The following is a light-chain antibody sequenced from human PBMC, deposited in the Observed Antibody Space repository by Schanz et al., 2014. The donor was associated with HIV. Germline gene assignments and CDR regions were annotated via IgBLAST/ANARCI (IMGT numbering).Light chain of an antibody. CDR2: DVS. CDR3: SSYTTNSTWV. Sequence: QSALTQPASVSGSPGQSITISCTGTSSDVGGYNYVSWHQQHPGKAPKLMIYDVSNRPSGVSNRFSGSKSGNTASLTVSGLQAEDEADYYCSSYTTNSTWVFGGGTKLTVL. J-gene: IGLJ3*02. CDR1: SSDVGGYNY. V-gene: IGLV2-14*03.